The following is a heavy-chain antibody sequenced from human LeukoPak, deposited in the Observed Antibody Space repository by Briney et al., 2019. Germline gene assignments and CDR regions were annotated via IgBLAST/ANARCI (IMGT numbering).Heavy chain of an antibody. CDR1: GYIFTSYW. J-gene: IGHJ3*02. D-gene: IGHD2-21*02. CDR3: ARRAIPPAYCGGDCFDAFDI. Sequence: PGESLSISCKGSGYIFTSYWISWVRQMPGKGLEWMGRIDPSDSYTNHPPSFQAHVTISADSSISTAYLQWSSLKASDTAMYYCARRAIPPAYCGGDCFDAFDIWGQGTMVTVSS. V-gene: IGHV5-10-1*01. CDR2: IDPSDSYT.